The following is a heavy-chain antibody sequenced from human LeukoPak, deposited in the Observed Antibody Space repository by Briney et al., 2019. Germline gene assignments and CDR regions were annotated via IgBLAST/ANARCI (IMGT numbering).Heavy chain of an antibody. V-gene: IGHV3-7*01. CDR1: GFTFSNYW. Sequence: PGGSLRLSCAASGFTFSNYWMTWVRQAPGKGLEWVANIKQDGSEKYYVDSVKGRFTISRDNAKNSLFLQMNSLRAEGTAVYYCARDSAAFDIWGQGTMVTVSS. CDR3: ARDSAAFDI. J-gene: IGHJ3*02. CDR2: IKQDGSEK.